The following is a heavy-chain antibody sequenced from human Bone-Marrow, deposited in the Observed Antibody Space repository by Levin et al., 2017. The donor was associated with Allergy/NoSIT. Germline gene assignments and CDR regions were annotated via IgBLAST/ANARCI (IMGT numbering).Heavy chain of an antibody. CDR2: VYYSGST. CDR1: GGSLSSSSYY. Sequence: SQTLSLTCTVSGGSLSSSSYYWGWIRQPPGKGLEWIGSVYYSGSTYYNPSLKSRVTISVDTSKNQFSMKLRSVTGADTAVYYCASLRWYFDVWGRGTLVTVSS. V-gene: IGHV4-39*01. CDR3: ASLRWYFDV. J-gene: IGHJ2*01.